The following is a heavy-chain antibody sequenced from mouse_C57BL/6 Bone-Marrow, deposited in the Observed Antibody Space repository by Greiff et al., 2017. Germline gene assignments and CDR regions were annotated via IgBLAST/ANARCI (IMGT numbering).Heavy chain of an antibody. CDR3: ARGGNYFDY. D-gene: IGHD1-1*02. CDR1: GYTFTSYW. J-gene: IGHJ2*01. CDR2: IDPSDSYT. V-gene: IGHV1-50*01. Sequence: QVQLQQPGAELVKPGASVKLSCKASGYTFTSYWMQWVKQRPGQGLEWIGEIDPSDSYTNYNQKFKGKATLTVDTSSSTAYMHLSSLTSEDSAVYYCARGGNYFDYWGQGTTLTVSS.